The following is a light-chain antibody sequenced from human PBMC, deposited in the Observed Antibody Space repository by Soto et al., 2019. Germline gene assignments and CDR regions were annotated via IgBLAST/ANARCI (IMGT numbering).Light chain of an antibody. CDR1: SSDVGSYTY. V-gene: IGLV2-14*01. Sequence: QAALTQPASVSGSPRQSITISCTGASSDVGSYTYVSWYQQHPGKAPKLMIYEVSTRPSGVSNRFSGSKSGNTASLTISGLQAEDEADYYCSSYTSSSSHYVFGTGTKVTVL. CDR3: SSYTSSSSHYV. CDR2: EVS. J-gene: IGLJ1*01.